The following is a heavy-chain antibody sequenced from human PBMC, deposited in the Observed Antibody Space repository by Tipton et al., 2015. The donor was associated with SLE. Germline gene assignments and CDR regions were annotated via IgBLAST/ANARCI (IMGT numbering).Heavy chain of an antibody. D-gene: IGHD1-14*01. J-gene: IGHJ3*02. CDR3: ARNPDHLDAFDI. Sequence: LRLSCTVSGGSISSHYWSWIRRPPGKGLEWIGYIYYSGSTNYNPSLKSRVTISVDTSKNQFSLKLSSVTAADTAVYYCARNPDHLDAFDIWGQGTMVTVSS. CDR2: IYYSGST. V-gene: IGHV4-59*11. CDR1: GGSISSHY.